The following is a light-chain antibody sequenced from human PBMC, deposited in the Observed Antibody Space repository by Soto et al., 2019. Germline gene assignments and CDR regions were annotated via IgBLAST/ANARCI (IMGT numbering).Light chain of an antibody. CDR1: QSVSNK. J-gene: IGKJ1*01. CDR3: QQYNNWPRT. V-gene: IGKV3-15*01. Sequence: IVMTQSPATLSVSPVEIATLYCRASQSVSNKLAWHQQKPGQAPRLLIYGASTRATGIPARFSGSGSGTEFTLTISSLQSEDFAVYYCQQYNNWPRTCGQGTKGDIK. CDR2: GAS.